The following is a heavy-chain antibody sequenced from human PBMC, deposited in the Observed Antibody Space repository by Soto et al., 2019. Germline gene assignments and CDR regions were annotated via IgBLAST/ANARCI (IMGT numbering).Heavy chain of an antibody. D-gene: IGHD3-16*01. CDR2: IDSSGTT. Sequence: QVQLQESGPGLVKPSQTLSLSCSVSGVSITTSGHYWNWVRQRPGRGLEWIGYIDSSGTTYYNPSLKTRLATSVEPSTSQISLNLSSVTAADTALYFCALGMFMDVWGRGTTVTVSS. CDR1: GVSITTSGHY. V-gene: IGHV4-31*03. J-gene: IGHJ6*03. CDR3: ALGMFMDV.